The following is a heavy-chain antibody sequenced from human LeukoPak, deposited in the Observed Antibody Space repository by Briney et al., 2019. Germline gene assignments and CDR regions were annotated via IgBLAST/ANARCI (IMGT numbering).Heavy chain of an antibody. Sequence: GASVKVSCKASGGTFSSYAISWVRQAPGQGLEWMGRIIPILGIANYAQKFQGRVTITADKSTSTAYMELSSLRSEDTAVYYCAITMVRGVILIRDFDYWGQGTLVTVSS. V-gene: IGHV1-69*04. CDR3: AITMVRGVILIRDFDY. D-gene: IGHD3-10*01. J-gene: IGHJ4*02. CDR1: GGTFSSYA. CDR2: IIPILGIA.